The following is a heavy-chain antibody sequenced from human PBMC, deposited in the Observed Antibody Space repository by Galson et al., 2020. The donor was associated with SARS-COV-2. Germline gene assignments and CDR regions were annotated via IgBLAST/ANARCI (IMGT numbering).Heavy chain of an antibody. CDR1: RYSFPSFW. CDR2: IALGDSDT. J-gene: IGHJ3*02. D-gene: IGHD3-10*01. V-gene: IGHV5-51*01. CDR3: ARRREGDNLWAFDM. Sequence: GESLKISCKGSRYSFPSFWIAWVRQMPGKGLQWMGIIALGDSDTRYSPSFQGQVTISADKATNTAYLQWGSLKASDTAMYYCARRREGDNLWAFDMWGQGTMVTVSS.